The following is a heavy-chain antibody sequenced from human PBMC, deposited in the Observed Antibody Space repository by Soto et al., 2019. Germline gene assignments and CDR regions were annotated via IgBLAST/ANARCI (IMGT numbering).Heavy chain of an antibody. J-gene: IGHJ6*02. CDR1: DFTFSNFV. CDR2: ITASGGST. V-gene: IGHV3-23*01. Sequence: EVNLLESGGGLMRPGESLRLSCTGSDFTFSNFVMSWVRQVPGKGLEWLSCITASGGSTYYADSVKGRFSVSRDNSKNALYLQLNSLEAEDTAVYHCAVHLGQNYYTLDVWGRGTTVHVSS. CDR3: AVHLGQNYYTLDV.